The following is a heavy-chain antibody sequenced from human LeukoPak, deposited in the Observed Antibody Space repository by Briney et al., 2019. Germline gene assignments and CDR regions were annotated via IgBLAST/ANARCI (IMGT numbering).Heavy chain of an antibody. D-gene: IGHD3-16*01. V-gene: IGHV4-59*08. CDR3: GAYRGFRAFHV. Sequence: SETLSLTCTVSGVSISRYYWSWVRQPPGKGLEWIGYVYYSGSTNYNPSPKSRLTISVDTSKNHVALKLTSVTAADTAWYYLGAYRGFRAFHVRRQGTMVTVSS. J-gene: IGHJ3*01. CDR2: VYYSGST. CDR1: GVSISRYY.